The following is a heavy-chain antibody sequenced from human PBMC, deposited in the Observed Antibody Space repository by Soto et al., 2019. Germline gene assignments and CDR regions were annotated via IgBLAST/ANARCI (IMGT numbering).Heavy chain of an antibody. CDR1: GGSFSGYY. CDR2: INHSGST. J-gene: IGHJ3*02. CDR3: AASRAYDFWSGYEKNDAFDI. D-gene: IGHD3-3*01. V-gene: IGHV4-34*01. Sequence: SETLSLSCAVYGGSFSGYYWSWIRQPPGKGLEWIGEINHSGSTNYNPSLKSRVTISVDTSKNQFSLKLSSVTAADTAVYYCAASRAYDFWSGYEKNDAFDIWGQGTMVTVSS.